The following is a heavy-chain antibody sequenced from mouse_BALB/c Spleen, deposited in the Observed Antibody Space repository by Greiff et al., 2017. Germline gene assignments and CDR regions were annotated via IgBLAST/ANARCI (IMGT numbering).Heavy chain of an antibody. Sequence: VQLQQSGAELVRPGASVTLSCKASGYTFTDYEMHWVKQTPVHGLEWIGAIDPETGGTAYNQKFKGKATLTADKSSSTAYMELRSLTSEDSAVYYYSSFDYWGQGTTLTVAS. CDR2: IDPETGGT. J-gene: IGHJ2*01. CDR3: SSFDY. V-gene: IGHV1-15*01. CDR1: GYTFTDYE.